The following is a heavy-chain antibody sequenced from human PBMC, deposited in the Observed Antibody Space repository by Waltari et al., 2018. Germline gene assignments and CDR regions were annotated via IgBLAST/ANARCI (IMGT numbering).Heavy chain of an antibody. CDR1: GFTFSSYA. CDR3: AKDPPPYSSSWPDAFDI. CDR2: ISGSGGST. D-gene: IGHD6-13*01. V-gene: IGHV3-23*01. Sequence: EVQLLESGGGLVQPGGSLRLSCAAPGFTFSSYAMSWVRPAPGKGLEWVSAISGSGGSTYYADSVKGRFTISRDNSKNTLYLQMNSLRAEDTAVYYCAKDPPPYSSSWPDAFDIWGQGTMVTVSS. J-gene: IGHJ3*02.